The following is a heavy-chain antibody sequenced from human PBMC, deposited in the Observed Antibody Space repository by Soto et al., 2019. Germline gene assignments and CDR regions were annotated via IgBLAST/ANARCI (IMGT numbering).Heavy chain of an antibody. Sequence: SETLSLTCAVYGVSFSGYYWSWIRQPPGKGLEWIGEINHSGSTNYNPSLKSRVTISVDTSKNQFSLKLSSVTAADTAVYYCARIPLGYYGSGPGYWGQGTLVTVS. V-gene: IGHV4-34*01. CDR3: ARIPLGYYGSGPGY. CDR1: GVSFSGYY. CDR2: INHSGST. J-gene: IGHJ4*02. D-gene: IGHD3-10*01.